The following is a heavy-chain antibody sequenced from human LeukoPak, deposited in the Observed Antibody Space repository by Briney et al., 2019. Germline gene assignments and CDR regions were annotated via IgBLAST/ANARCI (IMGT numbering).Heavy chain of an antibody. D-gene: IGHD1-26*01. J-gene: IGHJ4*02. Sequence: PGGSLRLSCAASGFTFNSYAMSWVRQAPGKGLEWVSAISGSGGSTYYADSVKGRFTISRDNSKNTLYLQMNSLRAEDTAVYYCAKDRVGAKAFDYWGQGTLVTVSS. CDR3: AKDRVGAKAFDY. V-gene: IGHV3-23*01. CDR1: GFTFNSYA. CDR2: ISGSGGST.